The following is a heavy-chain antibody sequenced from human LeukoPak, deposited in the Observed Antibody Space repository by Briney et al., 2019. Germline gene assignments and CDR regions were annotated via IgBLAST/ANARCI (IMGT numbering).Heavy chain of an antibody. CDR2: IYHSGST. CDR3: AKDKSVRYSGSFTYGDYFDY. Sequence: SETLSLTCAVSGGSISSGGYSWSWIRQPPGKGLEWIGYIYHSGSTYYNPSLKSRVTISVDRSKNQFSLKLSSVTAADTAVYYCAKDKSVRYSGSFTYGDYFDYWGQGTLVTVSS. J-gene: IGHJ4*02. V-gene: IGHV4-30-2*01. CDR1: GGSISSGGYS. D-gene: IGHD1-26*01.